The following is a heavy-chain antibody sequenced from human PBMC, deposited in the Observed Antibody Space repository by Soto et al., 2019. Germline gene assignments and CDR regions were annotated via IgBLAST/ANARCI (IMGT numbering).Heavy chain of an antibody. Sequence: QVQLVESGGGVVQPGRSLRLSCAASGFTFSSYAMHWVRQAPGKGLEWVAVISYDGSNKYYADSVKGRFTISRDNSKNTLYLQMNSLRAEDTAVYYYARDISSSWFYYYGMDVWGQGTTVTVSS. V-gene: IGHV3-30-3*01. CDR3: ARDISSSWFYYYGMDV. CDR1: GFTFSSYA. D-gene: IGHD6-13*01. CDR2: ISYDGSNK. J-gene: IGHJ6*02.